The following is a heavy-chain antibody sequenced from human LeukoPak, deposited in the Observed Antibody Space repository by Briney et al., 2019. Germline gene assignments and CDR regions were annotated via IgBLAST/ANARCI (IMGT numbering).Heavy chain of an antibody. V-gene: IGHV4-30-2*02. Sequence: TLSLTCAVSGGSISSGGYSWSWIRQPPGKGLEWIGYIYHSGSTYYNPSLKSRVTISVDTSKNQFSLKLSSVTAADTAVYYCARQTTVVTDLYHDYWGQGTLVTVSS. J-gene: IGHJ4*02. CDR3: ARQTTVVTDLYHDY. D-gene: IGHD4-23*01. CDR1: GGSISSGGYS. CDR2: IYHSGST.